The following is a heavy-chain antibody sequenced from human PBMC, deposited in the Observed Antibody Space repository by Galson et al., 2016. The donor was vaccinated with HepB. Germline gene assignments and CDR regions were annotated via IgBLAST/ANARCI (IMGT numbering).Heavy chain of an antibody. D-gene: IGHD2-2*01. CDR1: GFTFHDYA. CDR3: AKTPTVVPAATDYIDC. J-gene: IGHJ4*02. V-gene: IGHV3-9*01. CDR2: ISWDSLSI. Sequence: SLRLSCAASGFTFHDYAMHWVRQVPGKGLEWVSGISWDSLSIGYADSVKGRFIISRDNSKNMLYLQMNSLKAEDTAVYYCAKTPTVVPAATDYIDCWGQGTLSPSPQ.